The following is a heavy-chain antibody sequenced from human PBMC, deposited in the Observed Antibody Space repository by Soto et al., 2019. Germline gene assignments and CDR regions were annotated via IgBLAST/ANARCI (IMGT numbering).Heavy chain of an antibody. CDR3: ARETITVAPRSYFDY. V-gene: IGHV4-59*01. CDR2: THHSGST. Sequence: PSETLSLTCAVYGGSFSCYYWNWVRQPPGKGLQWIGYTHHSGSTNYNPSLQSRVTISVDTSKNQFSLRLSSVTAADTAVYYCARETITVAPRSYFDYWGQGNMVTVSS. D-gene: IGHD6-19*01. CDR1: GGSFSCYY. J-gene: IGHJ4*02.